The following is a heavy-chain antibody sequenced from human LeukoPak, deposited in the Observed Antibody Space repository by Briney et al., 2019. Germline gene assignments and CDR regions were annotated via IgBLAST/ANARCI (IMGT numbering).Heavy chain of an antibody. D-gene: IGHD3-22*01. CDR2: ISSSGSTI. CDR1: GFTFSDYN. V-gene: IGHV3-11*04. CDR3: ARDLGQYYDTSDNWFDP. J-gene: IGHJ5*02. Sequence: GGSLRLSCAASGFTFSDYNMRWIRQAPGKGLEWVSYISSSGSTIYYADSVKGRFTISRDNAKNTLNLQMNSLRAEDTAVYYCARDLGQYYDTSDNWFDPWGQGTLVTVSS.